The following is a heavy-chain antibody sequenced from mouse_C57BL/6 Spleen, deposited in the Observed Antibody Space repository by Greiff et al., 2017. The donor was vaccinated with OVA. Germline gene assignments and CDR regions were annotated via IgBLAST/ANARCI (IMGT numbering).Heavy chain of an antibody. V-gene: IGHV5-16*01. J-gene: IGHJ1*03. CDR3: ARAGIYYGNYYWYFDV. D-gene: IGHD2-1*01. Sequence: EVQLVESEGGLVQPGSSMKLSCTASGFTFSDYYMAWVRQVPEKGLEWVANINYDGSSTYYLDSLKSRFIISRDNAKNILYLQMSSLKSEDTATYYCARAGIYYGNYYWYFDVWGTGTTVTVSS. CDR1: GFTFSDYY. CDR2: INYDGSST.